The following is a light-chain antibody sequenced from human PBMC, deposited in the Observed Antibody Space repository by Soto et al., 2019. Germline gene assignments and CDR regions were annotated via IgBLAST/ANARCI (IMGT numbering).Light chain of an antibody. Sequence: DILLTQSPSSLSASVGDRVTITCRASQTITNYLHWYQQRSGKAPKLLISAASSLQSGVPSRFSGGVSATDFTLTISSIQPEDFATYYCQQTSTNPLNFGGGTMV. CDR1: QTITNY. CDR2: AAS. J-gene: IGKJ4*01. V-gene: IGKV1-39*01. CDR3: QQTSTNPLN.